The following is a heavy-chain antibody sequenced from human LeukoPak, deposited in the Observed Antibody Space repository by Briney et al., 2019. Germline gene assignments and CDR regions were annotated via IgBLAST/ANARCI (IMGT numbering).Heavy chain of an antibody. D-gene: IGHD5-12*01. V-gene: IGHV3-23*01. Sequence: GGSLRLSCAASGFTFSSYAMNWVRQAPGKGLEWVSGISGSGDNTYYADSVKGRFTISRDNSKNTLFLQMNSLRAEDTAVYYCAKVRSGDIAVALNYWGQGTLVPVSS. CDR2: ISGSGDNT. CDR1: GFTFSSYA. CDR3: AKVRSGDIAVALNY. J-gene: IGHJ4*02.